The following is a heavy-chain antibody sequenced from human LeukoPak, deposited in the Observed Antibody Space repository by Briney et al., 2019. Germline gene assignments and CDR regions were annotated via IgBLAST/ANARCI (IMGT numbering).Heavy chain of an antibody. CDR2: INHSGST. Sequence: SETLFLTCAVYGGSFSGYYWSWIRQPPGKGLEWIGEINHSGSTNYNPSLKSRVTISVDTSKNQFSLKLSSVTAADTAVYYCATHRPVYYYDSSGYYPYYFDYWGQGTLVTVSS. CDR1: GGSFSGYY. D-gene: IGHD3-22*01. V-gene: IGHV4-34*01. J-gene: IGHJ4*02. CDR3: ATHRPVYYYDSSGYYPYYFDY.